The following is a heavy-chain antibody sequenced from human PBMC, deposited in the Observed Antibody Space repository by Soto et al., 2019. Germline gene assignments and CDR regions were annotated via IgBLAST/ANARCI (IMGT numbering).Heavy chain of an antibody. J-gene: IGHJ5*02. V-gene: IGHV1-3*01. CDR2: INAYNCNT. CDR1: GYTFTSYA. D-gene: IGHD2-21*01. CDR3: ARPDLSEPDSPFDP. Sequence: ASVKVSCKASGYTFTSYAMHWVRQAPGQRLEWMGWINAYNCNTKYAQKLQGRVTMTTDTSTSTAYMELRSLRSDDTAVYYCARPDLSEPDSPFDPWGQGTLVTVSS.